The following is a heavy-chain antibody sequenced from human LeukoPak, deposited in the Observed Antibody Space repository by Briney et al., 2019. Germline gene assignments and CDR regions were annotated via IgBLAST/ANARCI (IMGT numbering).Heavy chain of an antibody. CDR3: ASGRFGHYYDSSGYSDLDY. Sequence: ASVTVSCKASGGTFISYAISWVRQAPGQGLEWMGGIIPIFGTANYAQKFQGRVTITADKSTSTAYMELSSLRSEDTAVYYCASGRFGHYYDSSGYSDLDYWGQGTLVTVSS. V-gene: IGHV1-69*06. CDR2: IIPIFGTA. J-gene: IGHJ4*02. D-gene: IGHD3-22*01. CDR1: GGTFISYA.